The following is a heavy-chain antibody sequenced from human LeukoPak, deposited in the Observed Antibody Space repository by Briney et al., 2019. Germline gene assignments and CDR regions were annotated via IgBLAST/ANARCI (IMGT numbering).Heavy chain of an antibody. Sequence: GRSLRLSCALSGYTLSIYSMNCVPDAPGRGREWVSSISSSTSYIYYADSVKGRFTISRDNTKNLLYQQMNILSAEDTDLYYCARRAAAGTRFDPWGQGTLVTVSS. CDR2: ISSSTSYI. J-gene: IGHJ5*02. CDR3: ARRAAAGTRFDP. D-gene: IGHD6-13*01. CDR1: GYTLSIYS. V-gene: IGHV3-21*01.